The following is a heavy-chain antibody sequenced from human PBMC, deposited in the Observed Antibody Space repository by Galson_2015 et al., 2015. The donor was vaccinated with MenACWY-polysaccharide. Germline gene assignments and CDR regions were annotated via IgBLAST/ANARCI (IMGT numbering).Heavy chain of an antibody. V-gene: IGHV3-48*01. CDR1: GFTFSTST. D-gene: IGHD1-14*01. J-gene: IGHJ4*02. CDR2: ISSSSII. CDR3: ARDRVPTTNSAFDF. Sequence: SLRLSCAASGFTFSTSTMNWVRQAPGKGLEWISYISSSSIIYYADSVKGRFSISRDNAKNSLYLQMNSLRAEDTALYFCARDRVPTTNSAFDFWGQGTLVTVSS.